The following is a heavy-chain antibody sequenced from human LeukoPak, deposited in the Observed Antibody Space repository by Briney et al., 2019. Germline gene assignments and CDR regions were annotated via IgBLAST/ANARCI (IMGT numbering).Heavy chain of an antibody. D-gene: IGHD1-14*01. CDR3: DKCPQYYHRSCFFNN. CDR2: MDQSGTT. J-gene: IGHJ4*02. V-gene: IGHV4-34*01. Sequence: PWEPLSLTCVVYGGPFSGYYWSWIPQPTGKGLEWIVEMDQSGTTNYDQSLKSRVRISINTSEKPIALTLTPMNAVKTAENYFDKCPQYYHRSCFFNNGCRGTGVIVSS. CDR1: GGPFSGYY.